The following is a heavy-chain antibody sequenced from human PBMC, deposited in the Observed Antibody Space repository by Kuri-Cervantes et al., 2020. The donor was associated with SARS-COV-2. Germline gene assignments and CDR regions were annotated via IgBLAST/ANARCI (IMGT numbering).Heavy chain of an antibody. V-gene: IGHV1-8*01. D-gene: IGHD2-2*01. CDR3: ARAGPQAPAVKDYYYYYYMDV. Sequence: ASVKVSCKTPETTFPNYDINWVRQATGQGLEWMGMVKTNSGNTLYAQFFQGRVTMTRDISTSTAYMELSSLRSEDTAVYYCARAGPQAPAVKDYYYYYYMDVWGKGTTVTVSS. J-gene: IGHJ6*03. CDR1: ETTFPNYD. CDR2: VKTNSGNT.